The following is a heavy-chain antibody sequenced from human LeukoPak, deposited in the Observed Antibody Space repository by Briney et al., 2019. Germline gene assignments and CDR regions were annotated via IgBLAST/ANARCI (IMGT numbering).Heavy chain of an antibody. V-gene: IGHV4-39*07. Sequence: SETLSLTCTVSGGSISSSSYYWGWIRQPPGKGLEWIGSIYYSGSTYYNPSLKSRVTISVDTSKNQFSLKLSSVTAADTAVYYCARVGNTWGSSGFSSNADYWGQGTLVTVSS. J-gene: IGHJ4*02. CDR3: ARVGNTWGSSGFSSNADY. CDR2: IYYSGST. D-gene: IGHD6-19*01. CDR1: GGSISSSSYY.